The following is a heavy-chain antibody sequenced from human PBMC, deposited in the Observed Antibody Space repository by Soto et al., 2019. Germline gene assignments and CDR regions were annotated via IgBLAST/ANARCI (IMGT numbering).Heavy chain of an antibody. CDR1: GASISSGGSY. Sequence: SETLSLTCAVAGASISSGGSYWSWIRQHPGKGLEWIGFIHYTGSADHNPSLKSRVTLSVDTSQSRFSVKLSSVTAADTALYYCARGVTAAGLFDSWGQGTLVTVSS. CDR2: IHYTGSA. J-gene: IGHJ4*02. V-gene: IGHV4-31*11. CDR3: ARGVTAAGLFDS. D-gene: IGHD6-13*01.